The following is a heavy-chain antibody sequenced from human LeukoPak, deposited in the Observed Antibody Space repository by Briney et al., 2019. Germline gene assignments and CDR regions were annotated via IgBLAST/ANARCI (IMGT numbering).Heavy chain of an antibody. CDR1: GGSFSGYY. CDR2: INDSGST. D-gene: IGHD3-10*01. V-gene: IGHV4-34*01. Sequence: TTSETLSLTCAVFGGSFSGYYWTWIRQPPGKGLEWVGEINDSGSTSYNPSLKSRVTISLDMSKNQFSLKLSSVTAADTAVYYCARGDYGSGTNRGVYYYYPMDVWGQGTTVTVSS. CDR3: ARGDYGSGTNRGVYYYYPMDV. J-gene: IGHJ6*02.